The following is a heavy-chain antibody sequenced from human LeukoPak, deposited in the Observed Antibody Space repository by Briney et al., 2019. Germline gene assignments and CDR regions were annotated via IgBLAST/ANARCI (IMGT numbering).Heavy chain of an antibody. D-gene: IGHD6-6*01. CDR1: GFTFSSYAMH. CDR2: IYYSGST. V-gene: IGHV4-39*01. J-gene: IGHJ4*02. CDR3: ARTFSSSSDYFDY. Sequence: GSLRLSCAASGFTFSSYAMHWVRQPPGKGLEWIGSIYYSGSTYYNPSLKSRVTISVDTSKNQFSLKLSSVTAADTAVYYCARTFSSSSDYFDYWGQGTLVTVSS.